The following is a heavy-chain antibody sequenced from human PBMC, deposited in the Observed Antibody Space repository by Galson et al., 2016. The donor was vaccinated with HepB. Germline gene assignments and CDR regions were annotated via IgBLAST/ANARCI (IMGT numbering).Heavy chain of an antibody. V-gene: IGHV3-21*04. CDR3: AKDRGGVFSAYHFDS. Sequence: SLRLSCAASGFTFSSYSMNWVRQAPGMGLEWVSSISTSSSYIYVTDSVKGRFTISRDNSKNTLFLQMNRLSAEDTALYYCAKDRGGVFSAYHFDSWGQGALVPVSS. CDR2: ISTSSSYI. J-gene: IGHJ4*02. D-gene: IGHD3-22*01. CDR1: GFTFSSYS.